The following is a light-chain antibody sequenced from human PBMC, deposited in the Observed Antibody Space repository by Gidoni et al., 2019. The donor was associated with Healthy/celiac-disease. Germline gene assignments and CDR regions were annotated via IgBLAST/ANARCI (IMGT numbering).Light chain of an antibody. J-gene: IGKJ4*01. CDR3: QQYNNWPRT. Sequence: EIVMTQSPATLSVSPGERATLSCRASQSVSSNLAWYQQKPCQAPRRLIYGASTRATGIPARFSGSGSGTEFTLTISSLQSEDFAVYYCQQYNNWPRTFGGGTKVEIK. V-gene: IGKV3-15*01. CDR1: QSVSSN. CDR2: GAS.